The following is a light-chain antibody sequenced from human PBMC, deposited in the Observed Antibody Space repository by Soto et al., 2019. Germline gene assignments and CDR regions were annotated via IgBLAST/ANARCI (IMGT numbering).Light chain of an antibody. V-gene: IGKV3-20*01. Sequence: EIVLTQSPSTLSLSPGERATLSCRASQSVSRYLAWYQQKPGQAPRLLIYGASSRATGIPDRFSGSGSGTDFTLTITRLEPEDFAMYYCQQYGGSPGTFGQGTKVDIK. J-gene: IGKJ1*01. CDR1: QSVSRY. CDR3: QQYGGSPGT. CDR2: GAS.